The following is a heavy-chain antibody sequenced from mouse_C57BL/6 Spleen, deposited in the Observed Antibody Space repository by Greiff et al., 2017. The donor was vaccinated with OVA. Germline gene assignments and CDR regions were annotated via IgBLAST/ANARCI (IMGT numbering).Heavy chain of an antibody. V-gene: IGHV5-9-1*02. Sequence: EVKLVESGEGLVKPGGSLKLSCAASGFTFSSYAMSWVRQTPEKRLEWVAYISSGGDYIYYADTVKGRFTISRDKARNTLYLQMSSLKSEDTAMYYCTRSYYCGSSYGYAMDYWGQGTSVTVSS. CDR2: ISSGGDYI. D-gene: IGHD1-1*01. CDR3: TRSYYCGSSYGYAMDY. J-gene: IGHJ4*01. CDR1: GFTFSSYA.